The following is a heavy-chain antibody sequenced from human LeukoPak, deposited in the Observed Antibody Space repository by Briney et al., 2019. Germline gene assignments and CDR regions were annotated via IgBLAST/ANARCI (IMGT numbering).Heavy chain of an antibody. V-gene: IGHV3-30*18. Sequence: PGRSLRLSCAASGFTFSSYGMHWVRQALGKGLEWVAVISYDGSNKYYADSVKGRFTISRDNSKNTLYLQMNSLRAEDTAVYYCAKEVRYAFDIWGQGTMVTVSS. CDR1: GFTFSSYG. CDR2: ISYDGSNK. J-gene: IGHJ3*02. CDR3: AKEVRYAFDI.